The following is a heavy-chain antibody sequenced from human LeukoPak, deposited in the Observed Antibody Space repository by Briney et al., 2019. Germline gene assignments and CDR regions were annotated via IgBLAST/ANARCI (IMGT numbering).Heavy chain of an antibody. V-gene: IGHV4-4*07. CDR3: ARGGGIFGVVTVGNFDY. D-gene: IGHD3-3*01. J-gene: IGHJ4*02. CDR1: GDSISSYY. CDR2: IHPSGST. Sequence: SETLSLTCTVSGDSISSYYWSWIRQPAGKGLEWIGRIHPSGSTNYNPSLKSRVTLSVDTSKNQFSLKLSSVTAADTAVYYCARGGGIFGVVTVGNFDYWGQGTLVTVSS.